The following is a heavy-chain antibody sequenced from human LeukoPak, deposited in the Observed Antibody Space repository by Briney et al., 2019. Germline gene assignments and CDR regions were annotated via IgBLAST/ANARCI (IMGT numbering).Heavy chain of an antibody. V-gene: IGHV3-30*02. CDR3: AKAPGYGWGNFYKGTSFYYYSMDV. J-gene: IGHJ6*03. CDR2: IRYDGSDK. Sequence: GGSLRLSCAASGFTFDSYGMHWVRQAPGKGLEWVAFIRYDGSDKYYGDSVKGRFTISRDNLKNTLYLQMDTLTPEDTSVYYCAKAPGYGWGNFYKGTSFYYYSMDVWGKGTTVTVSS. D-gene: IGHD6-19*01. CDR1: GFTFDSYG.